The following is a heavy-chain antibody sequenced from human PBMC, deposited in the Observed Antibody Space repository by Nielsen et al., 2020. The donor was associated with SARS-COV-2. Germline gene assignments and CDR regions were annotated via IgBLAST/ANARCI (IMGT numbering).Heavy chain of an antibody. D-gene: IGHD6-25*01. Sequence: LSLTCAASGFTFSSYSMNWVRQAPGKGLEWVSYISSSSSTIYYADSVKGRFTISRDNAKNSLYLQMNSLRAEDTAVYYCASDYSSDFDYWGQGTLSPSPQ. V-gene: IGHV3-48*04. J-gene: IGHJ4*02. CDR1: GFTFSSYS. CDR3: ASDYSSDFDY. CDR2: ISSSSSTI.